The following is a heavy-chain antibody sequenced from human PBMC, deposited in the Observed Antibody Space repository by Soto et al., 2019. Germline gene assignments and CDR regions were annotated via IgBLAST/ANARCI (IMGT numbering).Heavy chain of an antibody. V-gene: IGHV1-69*01. Sequence: QVQLVQSGAEVKKPGSSVKVSCKASGGTFSSYGFSWVRQAPGQGLEWMGGIIPLFGTANYAQKFKGRVTITADESRSTTYMGLSSLRSEDSAVYYCARDECSGGSCYSDYWGQGTLVTVSS. CDR1: GGTFSSYG. CDR3: ARDECSGGSCYSDY. D-gene: IGHD2-15*01. CDR2: IIPLFGTA. J-gene: IGHJ4*02.